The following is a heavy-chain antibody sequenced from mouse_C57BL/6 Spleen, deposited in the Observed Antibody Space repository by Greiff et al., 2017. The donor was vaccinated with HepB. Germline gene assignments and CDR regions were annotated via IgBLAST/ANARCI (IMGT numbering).Heavy chain of an antibody. V-gene: IGHV14-4*01. CDR2: IDPENGDT. Sequence: EVQLQQSGAELVRPGASVKLSCTASGFNIKDDYMHWVKQRPEQGLEWIGWIDPENGDTEYASKFQGKATITADTSSNTAYLQLSSLTSEDTAVYYCTTVGYYPYAIDYWGQGTSVTVSS. D-gene: IGHD2-3*01. CDR3: TTVGYYPYAIDY. CDR1: GFNIKDDY. J-gene: IGHJ4*01.